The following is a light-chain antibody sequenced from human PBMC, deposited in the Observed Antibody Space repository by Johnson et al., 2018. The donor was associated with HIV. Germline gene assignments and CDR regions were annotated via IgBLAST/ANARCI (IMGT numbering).Light chain of an antibody. CDR3: GTWDSSLSVDNYV. CDR2: DNN. CDR1: SANIENNY. V-gene: IGLV1-51*01. Sequence: QSVLTQPPSVSAASGQRVDISCSGGSANIENNYVSWYQQLPGTAPKLLIYDNNKRPSGIPDRFSGSKSCTSATLGITGLQTGDEADYYCGTWDSSLSVDNYVLGTGTKVTVL. J-gene: IGLJ1*01.